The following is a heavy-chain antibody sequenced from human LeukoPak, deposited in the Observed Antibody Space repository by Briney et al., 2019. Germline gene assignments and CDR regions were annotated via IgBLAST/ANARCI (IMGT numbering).Heavy chain of an antibody. CDR3: ARDQGSSSGVFDY. V-gene: IGHV3-66*01. Sequence: QAGGSLRPSCAASGVIVRTNYMSWVRQAPGKGLEWVSVIYSPGSTYYADSVRGRFTISRDKSSNTLYLQMNSLRAEDTAVYYCARDQGSSSGVFDYWGQGTLVTVSS. J-gene: IGHJ4*02. CDR1: GVIVRTNY. CDR2: IYSPGST. D-gene: IGHD6-6*01.